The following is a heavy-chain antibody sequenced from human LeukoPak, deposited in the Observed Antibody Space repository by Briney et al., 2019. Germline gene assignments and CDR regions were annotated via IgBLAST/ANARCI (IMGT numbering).Heavy chain of an antibody. Sequence: GRSLRLSCAASGFTFDDYAMHWVRQAPGKGLEWVSGISWNSGSIGYADSVKGRFTISRDNAKKSLYLQMNSLRAEDTALYYCAKIDYWGQGILVIVSS. CDR2: ISWNSGSI. CDR3: AKIDY. CDR1: GFTFDDYA. V-gene: IGHV3-9*01. J-gene: IGHJ4*02.